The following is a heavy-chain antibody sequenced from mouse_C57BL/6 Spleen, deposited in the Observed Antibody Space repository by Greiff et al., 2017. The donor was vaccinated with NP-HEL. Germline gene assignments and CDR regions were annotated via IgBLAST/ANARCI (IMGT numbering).Heavy chain of an antibody. CDR2: IWSGGST. Sequence: VQRVESGPGLVQPSQSLSITCTVSGFSLTSYGVHWVRQSPGKGLEWLGVIWSGGSTDYNAAFISRLSISKDNSKSQVFFKMNSLQADDTAIYYGARGNWDVRGYAMDYWGQGTSVTVSS. V-gene: IGHV2-2*01. CDR1: GFSLTSYG. CDR3: ARGNWDVRGYAMDY. J-gene: IGHJ4*01. D-gene: IGHD4-1*01.